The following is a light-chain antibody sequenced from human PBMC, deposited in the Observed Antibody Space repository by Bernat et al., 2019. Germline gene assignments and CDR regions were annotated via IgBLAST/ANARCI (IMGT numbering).Light chain of an antibody. V-gene: IGLV3-1*01. Sequence: SSELSQPPSVSVSRVQIARSTCSGDKLGNKFTCWYQQRSGQSPVVLIYRDNIRPSGISERFSASHSGNTATLTITGTQPTDEADYYCQAWNSSAGFFGGGTQLAVL. CDR3: QAWNSSAGF. CDR1: KLGNKF. CDR2: RDN. J-gene: IGLJ2*01.